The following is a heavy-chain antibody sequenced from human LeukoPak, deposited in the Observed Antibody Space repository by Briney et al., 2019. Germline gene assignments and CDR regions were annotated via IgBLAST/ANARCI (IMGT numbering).Heavy chain of an antibody. Sequence: GGSLRLSCAASGFTFSNYAMRWVRQAPGKGLEWVSGISGSGDSTYYADSVKGRFTISRDNSKNTLYLQMNSLRAADTAVYYCARRSGIAVAGAFDYWGQGTLVTVSS. D-gene: IGHD6-19*01. CDR2: ISGSGDST. CDR1: GFTFSNYA. CDR3: ARRSGIAVAGAFDY. J-gene: IGHJ4*02. V-gene: IGHV3-23*01.